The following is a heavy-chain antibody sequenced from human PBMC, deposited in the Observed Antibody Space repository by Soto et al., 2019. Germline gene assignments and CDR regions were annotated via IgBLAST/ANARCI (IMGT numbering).Heavy chain of an antibody. V-gene: IGHV1-2*04. Sequence: ASVKVSCKASGGTFSNYAFSWVRQAPGQGLEWMGWINPNSGGTNYAQKFQGWVTMTRDTSISTAYMELSRLRSDDTAVYYCATSLKGYSSGWPPHYYYYGMDVWGQGTTVTVSS. CDR3: ATSLKGYSSGWPPHYYYYGMDV. CDR2: INPNSGGT. CDR1: GGTFSNYA. J-gene: IGHJ6*02. D-gene: IGHD6-19*01.